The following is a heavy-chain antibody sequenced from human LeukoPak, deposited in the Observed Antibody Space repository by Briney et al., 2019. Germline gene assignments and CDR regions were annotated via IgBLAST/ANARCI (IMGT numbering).Heavy chain of an antibody. D-gene: IGHD2-2*02. CDR2: INHSGST. Sequence: SETLSLTCAVYGGSFSGYYWSWIRQPPGKGLEWIGEINHSGSTNYNPSLKSRVTISVDTSKNQFSLKLSSVTAADTAVYYCASRYRSSTSCYSRLGYFDYWGQGTLVTVSS. CDR1: GGSFSGYY. V-gene: IGHV4-34*01. J-gene: IGHJ4*02. CDR3: ASRYRSSTSCYSRLGYFDY.